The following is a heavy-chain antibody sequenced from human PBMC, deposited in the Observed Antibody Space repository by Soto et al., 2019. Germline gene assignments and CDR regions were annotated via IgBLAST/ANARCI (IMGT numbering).Heavy chain of an antibody. CDR3: ARESLSSSGWYEGTFDY. D-gene: IGHD6-19*01. J-gene: IGHJ4*02. Sequence: SRIRKKQRKGLAWVSGISVSGGTIYYADSVKGRFTISRDNAKNSLYLQMNSLRAEDTAVYYCARESLSSSGWYEGTFDYWGQGTLVTVSS. V-gene: IGHV3-11*01. CDR2: ISVSGGTI.